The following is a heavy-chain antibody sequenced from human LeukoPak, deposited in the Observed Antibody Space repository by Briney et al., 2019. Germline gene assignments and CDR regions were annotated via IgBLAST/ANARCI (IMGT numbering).Heavy chain of an antibody. Sequence: PSETLSLTCTVSGGSISSYYWSWIRQPPGKGLEWIGYIYYSGSTNYNHSLKSQVTISVDTSKNQFSLKLSSVTAADTAVYYCARGSTVYYYGMDVWGQGTTVTVSS. D-gene: IGHD2-2*01. CDR3: ARGSTVYYYGMDV. V-gene: IGHV4-59*01. CDR1: GGSISSYY. J-gene: IGHJ6*02. CDR2: IYYSGST.